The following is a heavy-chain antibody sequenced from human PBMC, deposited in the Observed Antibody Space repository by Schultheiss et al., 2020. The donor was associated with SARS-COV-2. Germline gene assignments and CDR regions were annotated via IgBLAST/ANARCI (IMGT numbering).Heavy chain of an antibody. J-gene: IGHJ4*02. CDR2: ITGSGSGT. Sequence: GGSLRLSCAASGFSFSSYGMHWVRQAPGKGLEWVSTITGSGSGTYYADSVKGRFTISRDNSRNTLYLQMNSLRAGDTAVYYCVRRLSEGGGLLIDYWGQGTLVTVSS. D-gene: IGHD3/OR15-3a*01. CDR3: VRRLSEGGGLLIDY. CDR1: GFSFSSYG. V-gene: IGHV3-23*01.